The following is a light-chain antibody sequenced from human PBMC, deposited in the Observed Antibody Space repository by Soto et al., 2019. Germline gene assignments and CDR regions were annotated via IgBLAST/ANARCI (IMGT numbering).Light chain of an antibody. CDR1: QSVSSSY. CDR2: GAS. J-gene: IGKJ4*01. CDR3: QQYDNSPLT. Sequence: DIVLTQSPGTLSLSPGERAALSCRASQSVSSSYLAWYQQKPGQAPRLLIYGASNRATGIPDRFSGSGSGTDFTLTISRLEPEDFAVYYCQQYDNSPLTFGGGTKVESK. V-gene: IGKV3-20*01.